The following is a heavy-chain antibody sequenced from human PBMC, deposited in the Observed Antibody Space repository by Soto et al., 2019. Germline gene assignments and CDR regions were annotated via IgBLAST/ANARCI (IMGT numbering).Heavy chain of an antibody. V-gene: IGHV5-10-1*01. J-gene: IGHJ3*02. CDR3: ARWGGFTSFEPVLFPAYAFDI. CDR1: GYSFTSYW. CDR2: IDPSDSYT. D-gene: IGHD3-3*01. Sequence: GESLKISCKGSGYSFTSYWISWVRQMPGKGLEWMGRIDPSDSYTNYSPSFQGHVTISADKSISTAYLQWSSLKASDTAMYYCARWGGFTSFEPVLFPAYAFDIWGQGTMVTGSS.